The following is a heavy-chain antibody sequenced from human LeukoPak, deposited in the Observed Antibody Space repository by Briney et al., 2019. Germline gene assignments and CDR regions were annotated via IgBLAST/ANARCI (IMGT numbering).Heavy chain of an antibody. CDR3: AKGAGGFSYYNWFDP. CDR1: GGSISSSPYY. Sequence: SETPSLTCTVSGGSISSSPYYWGWIRQPPGTGLEWIGSIYYSGTTHYNPSLESRVTISVDTSKNQFSLKLASVTAADTAIYYCAKGAGGFSYYNWFDPWGQGTLVTVSS. J-gene: IGHJ5*02. D-gene: IGHD5-18*01. V-gene: IGHV4-39*07. CDR2: IYYSGTT.